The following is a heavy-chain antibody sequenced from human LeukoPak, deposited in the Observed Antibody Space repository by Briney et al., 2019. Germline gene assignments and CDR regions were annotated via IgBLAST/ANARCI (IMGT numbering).Heavy chain of an antibody. V-gene: IGHV3-74*01. CDR3: TTGPSFGYEW. J-gene: IGHJ4*02. D-gene: IGHD3-22*01. CDR1: GMTFSNHW. CDR2: IKTDGRTT. Sequence: GGSLRLSCAASGMTFSNHWMHWVRQAPGKGLVWVSLIKTDGRTTIYADSVKGRFTISRDDGKGTLYLQMNSLRAEDTAIYYCTTGPSFGYEWWGQGTVVTVSS.